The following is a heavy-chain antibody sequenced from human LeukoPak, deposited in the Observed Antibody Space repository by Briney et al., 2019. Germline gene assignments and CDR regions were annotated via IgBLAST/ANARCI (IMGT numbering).Heavy chain of an antibody. Sequence: SETLSLTCTVSGGSISSYYWSWIRQPPGKGLEWIGSIYFSGGTYYNASLKSRVTISVDTSKNQFSLKLSSVTAADTAVYYCGSSSWYLNDYWGQGTLVTVSS. CDR2: IYFSGGT. CDR1: GGSISSYY. D-gene: IGHD6-13*01. J-gene: IGHJ4*02. V-gene: IGHV4-59*05. CDR3: GSSSWYLNDY.